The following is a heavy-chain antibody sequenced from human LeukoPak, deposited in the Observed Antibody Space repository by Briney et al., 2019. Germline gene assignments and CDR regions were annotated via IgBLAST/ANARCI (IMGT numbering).Heavy chain of an antibody. V-gene: IGHV1-69*13. CDR2: IIPIFGTA. CDR3: ARDRQKRYCSGGSCYSVIWFDP. Sequence: GASVKVSCKASGGTFSSYAISWVRQAPGQGLEWMGGIIPIFGTANYAQKFQGRVTITADESTSTAYMELSSLRSEDTAVYYCARDRQKRYCSGGSCYSVIWFDPLGPGNPGHRLL. CDR1: GGTFSSYA. J-gene: IGHJ5*02. D-gene: IGHD2-15*01.